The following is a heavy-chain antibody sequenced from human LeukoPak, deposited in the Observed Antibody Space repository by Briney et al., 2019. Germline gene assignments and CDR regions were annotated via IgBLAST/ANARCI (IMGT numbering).Heavy chain of an antibody. CDR2: IYYSGST. Sequence: SETLSLTCTVSGGSTSSYYWSWIRQPPGKGLEWIGYIYYSGSTNYNPSLKSRVTISVDTSKNQFSLKLRSVTAADTAIYYCARHLLDTSTSFDSWGQGTLVTVSS. CDR1: GGSTSSYY. D-gene: IGHD2-2*01. V-gene: IGHV4-59*01. CDR3: ARHLLDTSTSFDS. J-gene: IGHJ4*02.